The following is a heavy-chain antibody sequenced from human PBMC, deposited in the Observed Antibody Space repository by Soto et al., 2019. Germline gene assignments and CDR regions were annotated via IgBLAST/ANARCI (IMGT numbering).Heavy chain of an antibody. CDR2: INAGNGNT. J-gene: IGHJ4*02. CDR1: GYTFISYA. D-gene: IGHD2-21*02. V-gene: IGHV1-3*05. CDR3: ARAWVVVTAPDY. Sequence: QVQLVQSGAEEKKPGASVKVSCKASGYTFISYAMHWVRQAPGQRLEWMGWINAGNGNTKYSQKFQGRVTITRDTSASTAYMELRSLRSEDTAVYYCARAWVVVTAPDYWGQGTLVTVSS.